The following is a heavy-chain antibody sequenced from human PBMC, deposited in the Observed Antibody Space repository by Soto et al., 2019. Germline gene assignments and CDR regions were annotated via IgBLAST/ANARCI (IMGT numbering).Heavy chain of an antibody. CDR3: ARDAGYCNSVSCYPYNMDV. J-gene: IGHJ6*02. CDR1: GESISSGDHY. Sequence: PSETLSLTCTVSGESISSGDHYWSWVRQSPGEGLEWIGFIYYSGNTYYNPSLKSRVSMSVDTSNNQFSLKLNSVTAADTAVYYCARDAGYCNSVSCYPYNMDVRGQGTTVTVSS. CDR2: IYYSGNT. D-gene: IGHD2-15*01. V-gene: IGHV4-30-4*01.